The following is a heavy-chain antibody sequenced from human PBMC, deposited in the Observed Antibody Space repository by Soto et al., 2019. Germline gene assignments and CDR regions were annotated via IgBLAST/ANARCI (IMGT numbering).Heavy chain of an antibody. J-gene: IGHJ6*02. CDR1: GFTFSSYA. Sequence: QVQLVESGGGVVQPGRSLRLSCAASGFTFSSYAMHWVRQAPGKGLEWVAVISSDGSNKYYADSVKGRFTISRDNSKNXLXLXXNSLRAEDTSVYYCARMASFYCSGGSCYPTYGMDVWGQGTTVTVSS. D-gene: IGHD2-15*01. V-gene: IGHV3-30-3*01. CDR2: ISSDGSNK. CDR3: ARMASFYCSGGSCYPTYGMDV.